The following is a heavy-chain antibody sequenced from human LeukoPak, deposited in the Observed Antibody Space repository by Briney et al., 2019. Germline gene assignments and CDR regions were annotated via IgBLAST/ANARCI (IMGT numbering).Heavy chain of an antibody. CDR3: AKDLTYESSGSVIDN. V-gene: IGHV3-43*01. D-gene: IGHD3-22*01. CDR2: VNWHGTT. Sequence: GGSLRLSCAASGFSFEDYTMHWVRQVPGKTLEWVSLVNWHGTTYYADSLKGRFTISRDNSTNSLYLQMDSLRTEDTAFYYCAKDLTYESSGSVIDNWGLGTLVTVSS. CDR1: GFSFEDYT. J-gene: IGHJ4*02.